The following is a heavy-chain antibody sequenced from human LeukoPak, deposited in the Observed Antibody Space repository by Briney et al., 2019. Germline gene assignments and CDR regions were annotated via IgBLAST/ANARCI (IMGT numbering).Heavy chain of an antibody. CDR1: GGSISSYY. J-gene: IGHJ5*02. CDR2: IYYRGST. V-gene: IGHV4-59*08. Sequence: SETLSLTCTVSGGSISSYYWSWIRQPPGKGLEWIGYIYYRGSTNYNPSLKSRVTISVDTSKNQFSLKLSSVTAADTAVYYCARQSGSGSYGIDPWGQGTLVTVSS. D-gene: IGHD3-10*01. CDR3: ARQSGSGSYGIDP.